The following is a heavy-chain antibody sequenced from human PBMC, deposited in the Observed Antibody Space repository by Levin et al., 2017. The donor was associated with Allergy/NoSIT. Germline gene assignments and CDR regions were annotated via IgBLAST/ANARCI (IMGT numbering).Heavy chain of an antibody. CDR3: AGTRTSWLPFDY. Sequence: SETLSLTCTVSGGSISNYYWAWVRQPAGKGLEWIGRIYSSGSTNYNPSLKSRVTMSVDTSKNQFSLRLRSVTAADTAVYYCAGTRTSWLPFDYWGQGTVVTVSS. CDR1: GGSISNYY. V-gene: IGHV4-4*07. J-gene: IGHJ4*02. D-gene: IGHD6-13*01. CDR2: IYSSGST.